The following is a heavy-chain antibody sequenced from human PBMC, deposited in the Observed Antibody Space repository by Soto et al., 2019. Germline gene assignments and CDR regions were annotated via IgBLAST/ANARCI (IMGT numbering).Heavy chain of an antibody. V-gene: IGHV3-30*18. CDR2: ISYDGSNK. Sequence: GGSLRVSCAASGFTFSSYGMHWVRQAPGKGLEWVAVISYDGSNKYYADSVKGRFTISRDNSKNTLYLQMNSLRAEDTAVYYCAKDLSVVVPAAKDYYYYGMDGWGKWTTVTVS. J-gene: IGHJ6*04. CDR3: AKDLSVVVPAAKDYYYYGMDG. D-gene: IGHD2-2*01. CDR1: GFTFSSYG.